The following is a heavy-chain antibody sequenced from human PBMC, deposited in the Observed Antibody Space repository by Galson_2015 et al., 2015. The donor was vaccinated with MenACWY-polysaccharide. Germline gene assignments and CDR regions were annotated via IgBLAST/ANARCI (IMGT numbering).Heavy chain of an antibody. D-gene: IGHD6-13*01. V-gene: IGHV3-23*01. CDR2: VGGSGDGS. J-gene: IGHJ1*01. CDR3: AKDAIAGIVLTPLRIPLQR. Sequence: RQPPGKGLEWVSTVGGSGDGSYYADSVRGRFTISRDNSRNTLYLEMNSLRAEDTAIYYCAKDAIAGIVLTPLRIPLQRWGQGTLVAVSS.